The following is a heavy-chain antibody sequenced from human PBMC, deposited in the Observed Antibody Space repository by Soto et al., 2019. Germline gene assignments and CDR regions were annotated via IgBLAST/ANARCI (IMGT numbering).Heavy chain of an antibody. CDR1: GGSISSGGYY. D-gene: IGHD3-22*01. CDR3: ARGGYYYDSSGYYAAAGGYY. V-gene: IGHV4-31*03. J-gene: IGHJ4*02. Sequence: SETLSLTCTVSGGSISSGGYYWSWIRQHPGKGLEWIGYIYYSGSTYYNPSLKSRVTISVDTSKNQFSLKLSSVTAADTAVYYCARGGYYYDSSGYYAAAGGYYWGQGTLVTVSS. CDR2: IYYSGST.